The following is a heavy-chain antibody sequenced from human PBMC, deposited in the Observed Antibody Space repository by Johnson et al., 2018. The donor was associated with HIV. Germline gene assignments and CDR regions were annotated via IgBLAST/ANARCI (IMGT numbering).Heavy chain of an antibody. D-gene: IGHD4-23*01. J-gene: IGHJ3*02. CDR3: ARDPDDYGGRDAFDI. CDR1: GFIFSSYA. Sequence: VQLVESGGGLVQPGGSLRLSCAASGFIFSSYAMHWVRQAPGNGLEYVSAINSNGGSTFYANSVKGRFTISRDNSRNTLFLQMGSLGAEDTAVYYCARDPDDYGGRDAFDIWGQGTMVTVSS. CDR2: INSNGGST. V-gene: IGHV3-64*01.